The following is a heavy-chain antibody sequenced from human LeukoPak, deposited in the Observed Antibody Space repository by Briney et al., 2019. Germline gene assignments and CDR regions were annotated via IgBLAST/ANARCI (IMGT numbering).Heavy chain of an antibody. CDR1: GFTFSSYE. V-gene: IGHV3-48*03. J-gene: IGHJ3*02. CDR2: IGSSGSTI. Sequence: PGGSLRLSCAASGFTFSSYEMNWVRQAPGKGLEWVSYIGSSGSTIYYADSVKGRFTISRDNAKNSLYLQMNSLRAEDTAVYYCARASYYYDSSGYLSDAFDIWGQGTMVTVSS. D-gene: IGHD3-22*01. CDR3: ARASYYYDSSGYLSDAFDI.